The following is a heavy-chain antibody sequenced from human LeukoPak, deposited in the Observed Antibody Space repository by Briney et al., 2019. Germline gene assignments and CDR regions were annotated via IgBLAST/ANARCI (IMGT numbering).Heavy chain of an antibody. V-gene: IGHV4-61*02. D-gene: IGHD6-13*01. CDR1: GDSISSGSHY. Sequence: SQTLSLTCTVSGDSISSGSHYWSWIRQPAGKGLEWIGRIYTSGSTNYNPSLKSRVTMSVDTSKNQFSLKLSSVTAADTAVYYCARDCCSSWYGARRSHDAFDIWGQGTMVTVSS. J-gene: IGHJ3*02. CDR2: IYTSGST. CDR3: ARDCCSSWYGARRSHDAFDI.